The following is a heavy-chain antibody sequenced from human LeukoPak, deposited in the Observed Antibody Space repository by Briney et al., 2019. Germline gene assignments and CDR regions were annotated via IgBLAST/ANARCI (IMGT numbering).Heavy chain of an antibody. V-gene: IGHV4-30-2*01. Sequence: PSETLSLTCTVSGGSIGSGGYYWSWIRQPPGKGLEWIGYIYHSGSTYYNPSLKSRVTISVDRSKNQFSLKLSSVTAADTAVYYCARDRFGVFDYWGQGTLVTVSS. CDR3: ARDRFGVFDY. D-gene: IGHD3-16*01. CDR1: GGSIGSGGYY. J-gene: IGHJ4*02. CDR2: IYHSGST.